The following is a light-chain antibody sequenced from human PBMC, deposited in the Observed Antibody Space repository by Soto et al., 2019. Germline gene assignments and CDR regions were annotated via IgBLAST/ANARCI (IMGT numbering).Light chain of an antibody. CDR1: QNINRY. CDR3: QQRSNWPIT. J-gene: IGKJ5*01. CDR2: DAS. V-gene: IGKV3-11*01. Sequence: EIVLTQSPVTLSLSPGGRATLPCRASQNINRYLAWYHQKPGQPPRLLIYDASTRATGIPARFSGSGSGTDFTLTISSLEPEDFAVYYCQQRSNWPITFGQGTRLEIK.